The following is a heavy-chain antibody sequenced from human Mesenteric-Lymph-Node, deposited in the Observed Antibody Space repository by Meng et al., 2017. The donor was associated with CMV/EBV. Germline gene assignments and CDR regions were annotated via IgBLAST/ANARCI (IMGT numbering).Heavy chain of an antibody. CDR3: AREDMSRTECGGDCFSGGFDM. V-gene: IGHV3-66*02. CDR2: IYAGGYT. Sequence: GESLKISCAASGFTVSTSYMTWVRQAPGSGLEWLSVIYAGGYTHYADSVKGRFTISNDNSKNNLYLQMNGLRAEDRAIYYCAREDMSRTECGGDCFSGGFDMWGQGTMVTVSS. J-gene: IGHJ3*02. D-gene: IGHD2-21*01. CDR1: GFTVSTSY.